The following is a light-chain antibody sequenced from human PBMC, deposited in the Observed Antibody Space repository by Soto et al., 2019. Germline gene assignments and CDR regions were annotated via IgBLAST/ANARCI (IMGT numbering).Light chain of an antibody. Sequence: EIVLTQSPATLSLSPGERATLSCRASQSVSSYLAWYQQKPGQAPRLLIYDASTRATGIPARFSGSGSGTDFILTTSSREPEDFAVYYCQQRSNWPPAITFGQGTRLEIK. CDR3: QQRSNWPPAIT. CDR2: DAS. J-gene: IGKJ5*01. V-gene: IGKV3-11*01. CDR1: QSVSSY.